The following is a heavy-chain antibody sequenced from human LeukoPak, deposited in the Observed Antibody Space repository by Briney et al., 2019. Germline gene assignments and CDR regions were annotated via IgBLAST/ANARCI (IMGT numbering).Heavy chain of an antibody. V-gene: IGHV3-30-3*01. CDR3: ARVDY. CDR1: GFTFSSYA. J-gene: IGHJ4*02. CDR2: ISYDGSNK. Sequence: GSLRLSCAASGFTFSSYAMHWVRQAPGKGLEWVAVISYDGSNKYYADSVKGRFTISRDNSKNMLYLQMNSLRAEDTAVYYCARVDYWGQGTLVTVSS.